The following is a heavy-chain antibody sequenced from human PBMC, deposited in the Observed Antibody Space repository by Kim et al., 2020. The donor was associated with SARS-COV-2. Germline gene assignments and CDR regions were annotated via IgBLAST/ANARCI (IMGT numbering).Heavy chain of an antibody. J-gene: IGHJ5*02. V-gene: IGHV4-31*03. CDR1: GGSISSGGYY. D-gene: IGHD2-2*01. CDR3: ARFYCSSTSPPKNWFDP. CDR2: IYYSGST. Sequence: SETLSLTCTVSGGSISSGGYYWSWIRQHPGKGLEWIGYIYYSGSTYYNPSLKSRVTISVDTSKNQFSLKLSSVTAADTAVYYCARFYCSSTSPPKNWFDPWGQGTLVTVSS.